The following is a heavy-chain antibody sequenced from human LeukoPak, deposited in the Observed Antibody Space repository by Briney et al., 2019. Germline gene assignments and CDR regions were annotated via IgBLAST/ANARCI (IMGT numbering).Heavy chain of an antibody. Sequence: SETLSLTCTVSGGSISRYYWCWIRQPPGKGLEWIGYIYYSGSTNDNPSLKSRVTMSVDTSKNQLYLKLSSVTAADTAVYYCAGNEYYYDSSGYPYWYFDLWGRGTLVTVSS. CDR3: AGNEYYYDSSGYPYWYFDL. V-gene: IGHV4-59*01. D-gene: IGHD3-22*01. CDR1: GGSISRYY. CDR2: IYYSGST. J-gene: IGHJ2*01.